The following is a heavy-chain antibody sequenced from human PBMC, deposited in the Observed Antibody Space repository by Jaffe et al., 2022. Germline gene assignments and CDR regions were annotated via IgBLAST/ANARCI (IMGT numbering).Heavy chain of an antibody. CDR1: GGSFSGYY. J-gene: IGHJ5*02. D-gene: IGHD2-15*01. V-gene: IGHV4-34*01. Sequence: QVQLQQWGAGLLKPSETLSLTCAVYGGSFSGYYWSWIRQPPGKGLEWIGEINHSGSTNYNPSLKSRVTISVDTSKNQFSLKLSSVTAADTAVYYCARGGRGYCSGGSCYRRFDPWGQGTLVTVSS. CDR2: INHSGST. CDR3: ARGGRGYCSGGSCYRRFDP.